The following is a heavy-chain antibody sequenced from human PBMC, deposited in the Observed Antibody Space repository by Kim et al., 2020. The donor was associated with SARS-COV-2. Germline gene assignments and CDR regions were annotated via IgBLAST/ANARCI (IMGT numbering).Heavy chain of an antibody. J-gene: IGHJ3*02. V-gene: IGHV7-4-1*02. Sequence: YAQGFTGRFVFSLDTSVSTAYLQISSLKAEDTAVYYGARDPKEVGDAFDIWGQGTMVTVSS. CDR3: ARDPKEVGDAFDI. D-gene: IGHD3-16*01.